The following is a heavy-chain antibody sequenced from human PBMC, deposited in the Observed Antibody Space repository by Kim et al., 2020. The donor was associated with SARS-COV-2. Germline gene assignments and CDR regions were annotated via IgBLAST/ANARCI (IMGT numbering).Heavy chain of an antibody. CDR3: ARDLHHSRGYYYDTFDV. CDR1: GGSISGYY. D-gene: IGHD3-22*01. Sequence: SETLSLTCTVSGGSISGYYWSWIRQPPGEGPQWIGRVYSSGSTSYHPSLKSRLSLSVDTSMNQFSLSLSAVTAADTAVYYCARDLHHSRGYYYDTFDVWGQGTMVTVAS. J-gene: IGHJ3*01. V-gene: IGHV4-4*07. CDR2: VYSSGST.